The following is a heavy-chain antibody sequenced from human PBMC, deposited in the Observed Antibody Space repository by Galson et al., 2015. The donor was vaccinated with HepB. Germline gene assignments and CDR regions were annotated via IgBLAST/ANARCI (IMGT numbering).Heavy chain of an antibody. Sequence: SLRFSCAASGFTFSSYAMSWVRQAPRKGLEWVSAISGSGGSTYYADSVKGRFTISRDNSKNTLYLQMNSLRAEDTAVYYCAKFLIQVATRYRNAFDIWGQGTMVTVSS. CDR1: GFTFSSYA. J-gene: IGHJ3*02. D-gene: IGHD5-12*01. CDR2: ISGSGGST. V-gene: IGHV3-23*01. CDR3: AKFLIQVATRYRNAFDI.